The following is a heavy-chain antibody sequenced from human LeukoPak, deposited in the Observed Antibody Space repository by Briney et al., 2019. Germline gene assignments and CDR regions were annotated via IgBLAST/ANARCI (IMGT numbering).Heavy chain of an antibody. CDR2: ITANGANG. CDR1: GFIFSRYV. J-gene: IGHJ4*02. V-gene: IGHV3-23*01. CDR3: AKHPESGNFDY. Sequence: GGSLRLSCAASGFIFSRYVMSWVRQAPGKGLEWVSVITANGANGYYADAVKGRFTISRDNSKNTLYLQLNNLRAEDTAVYYCAKHPESGNFDYWGQGTLITVSS. D-gene: IGHD1-14*01.